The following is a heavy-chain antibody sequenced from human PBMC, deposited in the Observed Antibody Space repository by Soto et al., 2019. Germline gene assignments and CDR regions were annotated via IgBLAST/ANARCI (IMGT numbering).Heavy chain of an antibody. D-gene: IGHD6-19*01. CDR1: GFTFSNYA. Sequence: PGGSLRLSCAASGFTFSNYAMSWVRQAPGKGREWGSAIIGRGGRRTIYADSVKSRFTISRDDLKNTLYLQMNSLRADDKAVYYCAKDMSSGPLHYNGMDVWGQGTTVTVSS. J-gene: IGHJ6*02. V-gene: IGHV3-23*01. CDR3: AKDMSSGPLHYNGMDV. CDR2: IIGRGGRRT.